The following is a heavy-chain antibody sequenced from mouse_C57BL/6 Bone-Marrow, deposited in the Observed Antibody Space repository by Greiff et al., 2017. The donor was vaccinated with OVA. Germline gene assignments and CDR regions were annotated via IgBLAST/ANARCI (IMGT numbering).Heavy chain of an antibody. CDR3: ARDKNYFDY. CDR1: GFTFSSYA. Sequence: EVKLMESGGGLVKPGGSRKLSCAASGFTFSSYAMSWVRQTPEKRLEWVATISDGGSYTYYPDNVKGRFTISRDNAKNNLYLQMSHLKSEDTAMYYCARDKNYFDYWGQGTTLTVSS. V-gene: IGHV5-4*01. CDR2: ISDGGSYT. J-gene: IGHJ2*01.